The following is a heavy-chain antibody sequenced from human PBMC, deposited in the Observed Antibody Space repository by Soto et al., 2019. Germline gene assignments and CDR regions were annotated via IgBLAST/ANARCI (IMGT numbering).Heavy chain of an antibody. CDR1: GGSVSSGSYY. Sequence: QVQLQESGPGLVKPSETLSLTCTVSGGSVSSGSYYWSWIRQPPGKGLEWIGSIYYSGSTNYNPSLKSRVTISVATSKNQFSLKLSSVTAADTAVYYCASGGGGWFGWFDPWGQGTLVTVSS. D-gene: IGHD3-16*01. CDR2: IYYSGST. V-gene: IGHV4-61*01. CDR3: ASGGGGWFGWFDP. J-gene: IGHJ5*02.